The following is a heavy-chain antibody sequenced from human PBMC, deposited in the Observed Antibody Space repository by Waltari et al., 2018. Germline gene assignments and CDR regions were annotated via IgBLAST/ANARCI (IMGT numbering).Heavy chain of an antibody. V-gene: IGHV1-24*01. CDR1: GYTLTELS. CDR2: FDPEDGET. D-gene: IGHD6-6*01. Sequence: QVQLVQSGAEVKKPGASVKVSCKVSGYTLTELSMHWVRQAPGKGLEWMGGFDPEDGETIYAQKFQGRVTMTEETSTDTAYMELSSLRSEDTAVYYCARRRAARDYYYMDVWGKGTTVTVSS. J-gene: IGHJ6*03. CDR3: ARRRAARDYYYMDV.